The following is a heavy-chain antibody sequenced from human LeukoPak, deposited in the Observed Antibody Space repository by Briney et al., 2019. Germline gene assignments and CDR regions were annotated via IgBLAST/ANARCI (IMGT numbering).Heavy chain of an antibody. V-gene: IGHV3-21*01. CDR3: AKISSYYGSGSYYKGLDV. CDR1: GFTFSSYS. D-gene: IGHD3-10*01. CDR2: ISSSSSYI. J-gene: IGHJ6*02. Sequence: GGSLRLSCAASGFTFSSYSMNWVRQAPGKGLEWVSSISSSSSYIYYADSVKGRFTISRDNAKNSLYLQMNSLRAEDTAVYYCAKISSYYGSGSYYKGLDVWGQGTTVTVSS.